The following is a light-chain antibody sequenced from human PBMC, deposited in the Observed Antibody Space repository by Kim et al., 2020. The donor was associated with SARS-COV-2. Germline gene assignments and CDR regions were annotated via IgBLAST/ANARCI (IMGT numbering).Light chain of an antibody. CDR2: DVK. V-gene: IGLV2-14*03. J-gene: IGLJ2*01. CDR1: SNDVGGYDS. Sequence: SELTQPASVSGSPGQSITISCTGTSNDVGGYDSVSWYQKHPGKVPKLIIYDVKKRPSGVSSRFSASKSGNTASLTISSLQAEDEADYYCASYTVTSSLTFGGGTQLTVL. CDR3: ASYTVTSSLT.